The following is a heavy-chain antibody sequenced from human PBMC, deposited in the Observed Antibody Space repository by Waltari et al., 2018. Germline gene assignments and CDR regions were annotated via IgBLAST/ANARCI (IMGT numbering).Heavy chain of an antibody. CDR1: GYSFTSYW. CDR3: ARLKIAASHADYYFDY. D-gene: IGHD6-13*01. V-gene: IGHV5-51*01. CDR2: IYPGDSDT. Sequence: EVQLVQSGAEVKKPGESLKISCKGSGYSFTSYWIGWVRQMPGNGLEWMGIIYPGDSDTRYSPSFQGQVTISADKSISTAYLQWSSLKASDTAMYYCARLKIAASHADYYFDYWGQGTLVTVSS. J-gene: IGHJ4*02.